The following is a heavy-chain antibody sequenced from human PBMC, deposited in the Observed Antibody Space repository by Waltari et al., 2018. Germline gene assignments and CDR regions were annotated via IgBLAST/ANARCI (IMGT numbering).Heavy chain of an antibody. CDR3: AREDYYYYYMDV. V-gene: IGHV3-53*01. CDR2: IYSGGST. CDR1: VSRNY. Sequence: VSRNYMSWVRQAPGKGLEWVSVIYSGGSTYYADSVKGRFTISRDNSKNTLYLQMNSLRAEDTAVYYCAREDYYYYYMDVWGKGTTVTVSS. J-gene: IGHJ6*03.